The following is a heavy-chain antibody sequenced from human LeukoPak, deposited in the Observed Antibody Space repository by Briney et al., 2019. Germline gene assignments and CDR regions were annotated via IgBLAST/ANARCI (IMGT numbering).Heavy chain of an antibody. Sequence: GASVTVSCKASGGSFSTSGFSWVRQAPGQGLEWMGGVIPIYGTPSYAQKFQGRVTITTDESTSTAYMELSSLRSEDTAVYYCARDHWGIVENGYDYFYYDMDVWGQGTTVTASS. CDR1: GGSFSTSG. CDR3: ARDHWGIVENGYDYFYYDMDV. D-gene: IGHD7-27*01. V-gene: IGHV1-69*05. CDR2: VIPIYGTP. J-gene: IGHJ6*02.